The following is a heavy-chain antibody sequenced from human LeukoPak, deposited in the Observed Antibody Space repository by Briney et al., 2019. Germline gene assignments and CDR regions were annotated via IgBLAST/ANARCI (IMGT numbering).Heavy chain of an antibody. D-gene: IGHD1-26*01. CDR2: IYYSGST. J-gene: IGHJ4*02. CDR1: GGSINNYY. V-gene: IGHV4-59*01. CDR3: ARVRSGSYFDY. Sequence: SETLSLTCTVSGGSINNYYWSWIRQPPGKGLEWIGYIYYSGSTNYNPSLKSRVTISVDTSKNQFSLKLSSVTAADTAVYYCARVRSGSYFDYWGQGTLVTVSS.